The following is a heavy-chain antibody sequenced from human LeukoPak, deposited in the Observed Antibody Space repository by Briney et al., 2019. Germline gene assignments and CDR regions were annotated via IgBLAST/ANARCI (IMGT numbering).Heavy chain of an antibody. Sequence: PSETLSLTCTVSGRSISSYYWSWIRQPPGKGLEWIGYIYYSGSTNYNPSLKSRVTISVKTSKNQFSLKLSSVTAADTAVYYCARVTGYMIEDYFDYWGQGTLVTVSS. D-gene: IGHD3-22*01. CDR2: IYYSGST. CDR1: GRSISSYY. V-gene: IGHV4-59*01. CDR3: ARVTGYMIEDYFDY. J-gene: IGHJ4*02.